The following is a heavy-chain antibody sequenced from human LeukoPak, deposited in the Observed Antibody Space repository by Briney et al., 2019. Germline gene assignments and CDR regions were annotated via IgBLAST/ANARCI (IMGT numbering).Heavy chain of an antibody. CDR2: IYSDNT. J-gene: IGHJ3*02. CDR1: GFTVSSNS. V-gene: IGHV3-53*01. Sequence: GGSLRLSCTVSGFTVSSNSMSWVRQAPGKGLEWVSFIYSDNTHYSDSVKGRFTISRDNAKNSLYLQMNSLRAEDTAVYYCARDSWIVVVPRGAFDIWGQGTMVTVSS. CDR3: ARDSWIVVVPRGAFDI. D-gene: IGHD3-22*01.